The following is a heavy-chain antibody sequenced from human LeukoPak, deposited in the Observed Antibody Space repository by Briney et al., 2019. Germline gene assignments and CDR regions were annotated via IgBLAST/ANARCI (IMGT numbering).Heavy chain of an antibody. CDR2: IIPIFGTA. J-gene: IGHJ4*02. D-gene: IGHD6-6*01. V-gene: IGHV1-69*01. CDR3: ARLTPDSSSSFDY. CDR1: GGTFSSCA. Sequence: SVKVSCKASGGTFSSCAISWVRQAPGQGLEWMGGIIPIFGTANYAQKFQGRVTITADESTSTAYMELSSLRSEDTAVYYCARLTPDSSSSFDYWGQGTLVTVSS.